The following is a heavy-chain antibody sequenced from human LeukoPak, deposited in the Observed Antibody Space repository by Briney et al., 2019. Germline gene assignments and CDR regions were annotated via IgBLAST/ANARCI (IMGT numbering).Heavy chain of an antibody. Sequence: GGSLRLSCAASGFTFSSYGMHWVRQAPGKGLEWVAVIWYDGSNKYYADSVKGRFTISRDNAKNSLYLQMNSLRAEDTAVYYCARAGGDWRFDYWGQGTLVTVSS. J-gene: IGHJ4*02. CDR2: IWYDGSNK. CDR1: GFTFSSYG. CDR3: ARAGGDWRFDY. V-gene: IGHV3-33*03. D-gene: IGHD2-21*02.